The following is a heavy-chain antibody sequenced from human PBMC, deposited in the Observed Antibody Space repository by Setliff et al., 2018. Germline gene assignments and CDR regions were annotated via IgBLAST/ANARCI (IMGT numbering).Heavy chain of an antibody. J-gene: IGHJ4*02. V-gene: IGHV3-23*01. Sequence: PGESLKISCAASGFIFSAYEMNWVRQAPGKGLEWVSAISGSGGSTYYADSVKGRFTISRDNSKNTLFLQMNSLRADDTAVYYCMKKIIAGGGPPYDYFDYWGQGTLVTVSS. CDR3: MKKIIAGGGPPYDYFDY. CDR2: ISGSGGST. D-gene: IGHD1-26*01. CDR1: GFIFSAYE.